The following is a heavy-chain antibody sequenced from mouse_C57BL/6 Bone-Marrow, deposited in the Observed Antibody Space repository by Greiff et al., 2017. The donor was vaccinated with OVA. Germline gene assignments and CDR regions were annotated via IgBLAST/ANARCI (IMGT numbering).Heavy chain of an antibody. Sequence: QVHVKQSGAELARPGASVKLSCKASGYTFTSYGISWVKQRTGQGLEWIGEIYPRSGNTYYNEKFKGKATLTADKSSSTAYMELRSLTSEDSAVYFCASRTGTRYFDYWGQGTTLTVSS. CDR3: ASRTGTRYFDY. V-gene: IGHV1-81*01. CDR2: IYPRSGNT. CDR1: GYTFTSYG. D-gene: IGHD4-1*01. J-gene: IGHJ2*01.